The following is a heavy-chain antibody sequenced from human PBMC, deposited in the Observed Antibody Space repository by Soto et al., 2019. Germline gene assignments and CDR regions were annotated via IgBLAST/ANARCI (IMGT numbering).Heavy chain of an antibody. V-gene: IGHV1-69*01. D-gene: IGHD2-15*01. CDR2: IIPIFGTA. CDR3: AGSQGGSSSLDIYYYYYYGMDV. CDR1: GGTFSSYA. J-gene: IGHJ6*02. Sequence: QVQLVQSGAEVKKPGSSVKVSCKAPGGTFSSYAISWVRQAPGQGLEWMGGIIPIFGTANYAQKFQGRVTITADESTSTGYMELSSVRSEATAVYYCAGSQGGSSSLDIYYYYYYGMDVWGQGTTVTVSS.